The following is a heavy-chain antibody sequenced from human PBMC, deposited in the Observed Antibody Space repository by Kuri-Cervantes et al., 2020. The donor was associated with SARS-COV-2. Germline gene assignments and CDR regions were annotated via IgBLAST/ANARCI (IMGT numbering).Heavy chain of an antibody. D-gene: IGHD1-14*01. J-gene: IGHJ6*03. Sequence: GESLKTSCAASGFTFSSYAMHWVRQAPGKGLEWVAVISYDGSNKYYADSVKGRFTISGDNSKNTLYLQMNSLRAEDTAVYYCAKYPEDHYYYYYYYMDVWGKGTTVTVSS. V-gene: IGHV3-30-3*02. CDR3: AKYPEDHYYYYYYYMDV. CDR2: ISYDGSNK. CDR1: GFTFSSYA.